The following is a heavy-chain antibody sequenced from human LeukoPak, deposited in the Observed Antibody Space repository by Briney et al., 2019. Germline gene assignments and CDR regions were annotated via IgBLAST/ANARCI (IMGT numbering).Heavy chain of an antibody. CDR2: INPNSGGT. CDR1: GDTFTGYY. D-gene: IGHD5-18*01. J-gene: IGHJ4*02. V-gene: IGHV1-2*02. Sequence: GASVKVSCKASGDTFTGYYMHWVRQAPGQGLEWMGWINPNSGGTNYAQKFQGRVTMTRDTSISTAYMELSRLRSDDTAVYYCARDKRVAGLSYTAGDYWGQGTLVTVSS. CDR3: ARDKRVAGLSYTAGDY.